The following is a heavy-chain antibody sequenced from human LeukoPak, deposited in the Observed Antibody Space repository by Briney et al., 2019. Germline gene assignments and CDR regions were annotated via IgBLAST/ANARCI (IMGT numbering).Heavy chain of an antibody. J-gene: IGHJ4*02. CDR3: AKPTVSSSWLAPFDY. Sequence: PGGSLRLSCAASGFTFSSYGMHWVRQAPGKGLEWVAVISYDGSNKYYADSVKGRFTISRDNSKNTLYLQMNSLGAEDTAVYYCAKPTVSSSWLAPFDYWGQGTLVTVSS. V-gene: IGHV3-30*18. D-gene: IGHD6-13*01. CDR1: GFTFSSYG. CDR2: ISYDGSNK.